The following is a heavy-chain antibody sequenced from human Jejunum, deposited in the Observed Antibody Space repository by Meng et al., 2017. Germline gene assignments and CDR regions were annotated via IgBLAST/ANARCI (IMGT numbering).Heavy chain of an antibody. CDR2: IHRDGSAI. D-gene: IGHD2-21*01. V-gene: IGHV3-48*03. J-gene: IGHJ4*02. CDR3: ARDADPRCMWSEFDY. Sequence: GESLKISCVASGFTFNSYEMIWVRQAPGKGLEWISYIHRDGSAIWYADSVRGRFTISRDDAKNSLYLQMNSLRADDTAVYYCARDADPRCMWSEFDYWGQGTLVTVSS. CDR1: GFTFNSYE.